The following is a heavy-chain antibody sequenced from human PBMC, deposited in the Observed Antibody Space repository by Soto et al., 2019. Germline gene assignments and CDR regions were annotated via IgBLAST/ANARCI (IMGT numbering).Heavy chain of an antibody. J-gene: IGHJ4*02. V-gene: IGHV3-30-3*01. Sequence: QVQLVESGGGVVQPGRSLRLSCAASGFTFSSYAMHWVRQAPGKGLEWVAVISYDGSNKYYADSVKGRFTISRDNSKNTLDLQMNSRRAEDTAVYYCARGGGVGAILDYCDYWGQGTLVTVSS. CDR1: GFTFSSYA. CDR2: ISYDGSNK. D-gene: IGHD1-26*01. CDR3: ARGGGVGAILDYCDY.